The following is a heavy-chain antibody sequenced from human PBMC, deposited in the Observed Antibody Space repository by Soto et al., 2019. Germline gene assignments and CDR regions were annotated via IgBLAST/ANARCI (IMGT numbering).Heavy chain of an antibody. D-gene: IGHD1-1*01. CDR1: GVSTRSSAYH. Sequence: SETLSLTCAVSGVSTRSSAYHWGWVRQPPGKGLEWLGSVDQSGTTYYNPSLNRRVTISLGTSKSHFSLKVTSATAADTAVYYCARRMNVAGGWFDSWGQGTPVTVSS. CDR3: ARRMNVAGGWFDS. V-gene: IGHV4-39*02. J-gene: IGHJ5*01. CDR2: VDQSGTT.